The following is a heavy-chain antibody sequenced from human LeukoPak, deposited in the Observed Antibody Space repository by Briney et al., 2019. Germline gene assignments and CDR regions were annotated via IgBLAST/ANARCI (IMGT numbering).Heavy chain of an antibody. D-gene: IGHD3-22*01. CDR1: GGSINAYY. Sequence: PSDTLSLTCTVSGGSINAYYWSWIRQPPGKGLEWIGYVYHSGSTNYNPSLKSRVTMSVDTSNNQFSLKLSSVTAADTAMYYCAREGDYYDSGGYYRIDFWGQGTLVTVSS. V-gene: IGHV4-59*01. CDR2: VYHSGST. J-gene: IGHJ4*02. CDR3: AREGDYYDSGGYYRIDF.